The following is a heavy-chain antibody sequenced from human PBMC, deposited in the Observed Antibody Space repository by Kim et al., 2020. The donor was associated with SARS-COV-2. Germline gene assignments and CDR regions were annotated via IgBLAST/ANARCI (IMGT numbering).Heavy chain of an antibody. CDR1: GGSISSSNW. V-gene: IGHV4-4*02. D-gene: IGHD3-10*01. Sequence: SETLSLTCAVSGGSISSSNWWRWVRQPPGKGLEWIGEIYHSGSTNYNPSLKSRVTISVDKSKNQFSLKLSSVTAADTAVYYCARVKRLKIWFGEFPNWFDPWGQGTLVTVSS. CDR2: IYHSGST. CDR3: ARVKRLKIWFGEFPNWFDP. J-gene: IGHJ5*02.